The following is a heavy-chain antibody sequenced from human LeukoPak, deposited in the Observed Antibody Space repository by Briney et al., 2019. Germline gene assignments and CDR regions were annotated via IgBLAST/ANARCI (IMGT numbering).Heavy chain of an antibody. V-gene: IGHV3-7*01. J-gene: IGHJ4*02. D-gene: IGHD3-9*01. CDR1: GFTFSSYW. CDR3: ARTYYDILTGYYRYYFDY. CDR2: IKQDGSEK. Sequence: PGGSLRLSCAASGFTFSSYWMSWVRQAPGKGLEWVASIKQDGSEKYYVDSVKGRFTISGDSAKNSLYLQMNSLRAEDTAVYYCARTYYDILTGYYRYYFDYWGQGTLVTVSS.